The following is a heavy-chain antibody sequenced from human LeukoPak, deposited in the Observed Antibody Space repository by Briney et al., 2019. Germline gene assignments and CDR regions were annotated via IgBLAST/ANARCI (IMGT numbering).Heavy chain of an antibody. D-gene: IGHD3-16*01. Sequence: GGSLRLSCAASGFTFSSYSMNWVRQAPGRGLEWVSSISSSSSYIYYADSVKGRFTISRDNAKNSLYLQMNSLRAEDTAVYYCARVSPVKGEDYWGQGTLVTVSS. J-gene: IGHJ4*02. CDR3: ARVSPVKGEDY. CDR1: GFTFSSYS. CDR2: ISSSSSYI. V-gene: IGHV3-21*01.